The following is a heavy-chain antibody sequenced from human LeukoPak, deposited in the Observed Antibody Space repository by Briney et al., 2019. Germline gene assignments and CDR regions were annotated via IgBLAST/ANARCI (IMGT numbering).Heavy chain of an antibody. CDR1: GGSISSYY. V-gene: IGHV4-4*07. Sequence: PSETLSLTCNVSGGSISSYYWNWIRQPAGKGLEWIGRIYTSGSTNYNPSLKSRVTMSVDTSKNQFSLKLSSVTAADTAVYYCARDSNDPGRPFDYWGQGTLVTVPS. CDR3: ARDSNDPGRPFDY. D-gene: IGHD1-26*01. CDR2: IYTSGST. J-gene: IGHJ4*02.